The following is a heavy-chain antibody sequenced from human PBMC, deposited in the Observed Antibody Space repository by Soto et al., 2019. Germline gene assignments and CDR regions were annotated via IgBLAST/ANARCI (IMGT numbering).Heavy chain of an antibody. V-gene: IGHV3-64D*08. CDR2: ISSNGGST. CDR3: VNWFGEYYDILTGPYYFDY. CDR1: GFTFSSYA. D-gene: IGHD3-9*01. Sequence: GGSLRLSCSSSGFTFSSYAVHWVRQAPGKGLEYVSAISSNGGSTYYADSVKGRFTISRDNSKNTLYLQMSSLRAEDTAVYYCVNWFGEYYDILTGPYYFDYWGQGTLVTVSS. J-gene: IGHJ4*02.